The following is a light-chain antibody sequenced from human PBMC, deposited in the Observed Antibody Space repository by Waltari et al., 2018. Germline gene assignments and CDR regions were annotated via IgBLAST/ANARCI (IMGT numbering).Light chain of an antibody. CDR2: DAS. V-gene: IGKV1-33*01. CDR1: QDISNY. J-gene: IGKJ3*01. Sequence: DIQLTQSPSSLSASVGDRVTITCRASQDISNYLHWYQQKPGKAPKLLIYDASNFEIGVPSTSSRSQSATDFTSTINSLLPEDVATYYCQRYDNRPVFAFGPGTKVDVK. CDR3: QRYDNRPVFA.